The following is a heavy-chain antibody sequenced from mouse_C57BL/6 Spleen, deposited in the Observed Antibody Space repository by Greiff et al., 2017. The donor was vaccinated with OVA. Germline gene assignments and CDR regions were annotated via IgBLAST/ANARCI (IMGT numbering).Heavy chain of an antibody. J-gene: IGHJ3*01. CDR3: VRHGSAFAY. CDR1: GFSFNTYA. V-gene: IGHV10-1*01. CDR2: IRSKSNNYAT. Sequence: EVKLMESGGGLVQPKGSLKLSCAASGFSFNTYAMNWVRQAPGKGLEWVARIRSKSNNYATYYADSVKDRFTISRDDSESMLYLQMNNLKTEDTAMYYCVRHGSAFAYWGQGTLVTVSA. D-gene: IGHD6-1*01.